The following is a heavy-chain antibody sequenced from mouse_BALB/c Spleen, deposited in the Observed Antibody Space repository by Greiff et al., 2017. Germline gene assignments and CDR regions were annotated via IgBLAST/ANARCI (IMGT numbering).Heavy chain of an antibody. CDR3: ARDVITTVPFAY. V-gene: IGHV5-4*02. Sequence: DVKLVESGGGLVKPGGSLKLSCAASGFTFSDYYMYWVRQTPEKRLEWVATISDGGSYTYYPDSVKGRFTISRDNAKNNLYLQMSSLKSEDTAMYYCARDVITTVPFAYWGQGTLVTVSA. CDR2: ISDGGSYT. D-gene: IGHD1-2*01. J-gene: IGHJ3*01. CDR1: GFTFSDYY.